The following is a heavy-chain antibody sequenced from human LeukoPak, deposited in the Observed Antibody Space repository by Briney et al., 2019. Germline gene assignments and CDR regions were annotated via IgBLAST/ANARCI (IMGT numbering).Heavy chain of an antibody. CDR1: GGSMSTSSQY. V-gene: IGHV4-39*07. CDR3: ARGSYPGWYNGEFDY. D-gene: IGHD6-19*01. Sequence: SETLSLTCTVSGGSMSTSSQYWGWIRQPPGKGLEWIGTIYYSGSTYYNPSLKSRVTISVDTSKNQFSLKLTSVTAADTAVYYCARGSYPGWYNGEFDYWGQGTLVPVSS. CDR2: IYYSGST. J-gene: IGHJ4*02.